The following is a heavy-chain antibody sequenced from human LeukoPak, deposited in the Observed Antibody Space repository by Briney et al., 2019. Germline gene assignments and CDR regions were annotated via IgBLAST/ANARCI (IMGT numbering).Heavy chain of an antibody. D-gene: IGHD7-27*01. V-gene: IGHV3-33*01. J-gene: IGHJ6*02. CDR3: ARDATGVRMDV. CDR1: GFTFSSHG. Sequence: GGSLRLSCAASGFTFSSHGMHWVRQAPGKGLEWVAVIWYDGTNKYYADSVKGRCTISRDNPKNTLYLQMNSLRAEDTAVYFCARDATGVRMDVWGRGTTVTVSS. CDR2: IWYDGTNK.